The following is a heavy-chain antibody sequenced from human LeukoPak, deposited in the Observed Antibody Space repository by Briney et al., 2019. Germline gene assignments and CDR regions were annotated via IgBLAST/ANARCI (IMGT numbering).Heavy chain of an antibody. CDR2: ISSSSSYI. CDR1: GFTFSSYS. V-gene: IGHV3-21*01. Sequence: NTGGSLRLSCAAYGFTFSSYSVNSVRQAPGKGLEWVSSISSSSSYIYYADSVKGRFTISRDNAKNSLYLQMNSLRAEDTAVYYCARDLSWLGYDSSGYYSDAFDIWGQGTMVTVSS. CDR3: ARDLSWLGYDSSGYYSDAFDI. J-gene: IGHJ3*02. D-gene: IGHD3-22*01.